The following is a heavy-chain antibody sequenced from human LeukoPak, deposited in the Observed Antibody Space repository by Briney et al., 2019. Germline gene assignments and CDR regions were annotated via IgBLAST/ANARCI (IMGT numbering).Heavy chain of an antibody. CDR1: GFTFSSYA. D-gene: IGHD2-15*01. V-gene: IGHV3-23*01. CDR3: AKSLAPCGGSCYEKYYFDY. J-gene: IGHJ4*02. Sequence: GGSLRLSCAPSGFTFSSYAMTWVRQTPGRGLEWVSAISGGGATYYADSVKGLFTISRDNSKNTLYLQMDSLRAEDTAIYYCAKSLAPCGGSCYEKYYFDYWGQGTLVTVSS. CDR2: ISGGGAT.